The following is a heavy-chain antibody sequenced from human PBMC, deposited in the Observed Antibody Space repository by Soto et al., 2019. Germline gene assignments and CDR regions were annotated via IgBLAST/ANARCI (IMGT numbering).Heavy chain of an antibody. J-gene: IGHJ4*02. D-gene: IGHD3-22*01. Sequence: SVKVSCKASGGTFSSYSINWVRQAPGQGLEWMGRIIPILGIANYAQRFQGRVTITADKSTSTAYMDLSSLRSEDTAVYYCARARDSSAFHYWGQGTPVTVSS. CDR1: GGTFSSYS. V-gene: IGHV1-69*02. CDR3: ARARDSSAFHY. CDR2: IIPILGIA.